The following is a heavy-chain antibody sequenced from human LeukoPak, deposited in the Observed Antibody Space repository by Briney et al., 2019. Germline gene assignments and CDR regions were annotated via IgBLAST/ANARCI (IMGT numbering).Heavy chain of an antibody. J-gene: IGHJ4*02. CDR2: ISGSGGTT. D-gene: IGHD3-3*01. Sequence: PGGSLRLSCAASGFTFSSYAMSWVRQAPGKGLEWVSAISGSGGTTYYADSVKGRFTVSRDNSKNTLYLQMNSLRAEDTAVYYCATYYDCWSGYMYYFDYWGQGTVVTVSS. CDR3: ATYYDCWSGYMYYFDY. CDR1: GFTFSSYA. V-gene: IGHV3-23*01.